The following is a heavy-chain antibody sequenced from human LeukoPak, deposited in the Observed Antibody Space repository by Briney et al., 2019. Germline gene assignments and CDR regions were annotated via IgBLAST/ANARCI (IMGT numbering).Heavy chain of an antibody. J-gene: IGHJ4*02. Sequence: GGTLRLSCAASDFTFTSYGMSWVRQAPGKGLEWVSTISGSGGSTYYADSVKGRFTISRDNSKNTLYLQMNSLRAEDTAVYYCAKGRRAPLVGTITKSWIDYWGQGTLVTVSS. D-gene: IGHD1-7*01. CDR1: DFTFTSYG. CDR2: ISGSGGST. CDR3: AKGRRAPLVGTITKSWIDY. V-gene: IGHV3-23*01.